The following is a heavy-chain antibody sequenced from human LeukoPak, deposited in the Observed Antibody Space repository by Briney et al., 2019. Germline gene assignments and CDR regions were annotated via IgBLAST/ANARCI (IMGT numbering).Heavy chain of an antibody. CDR3: ARILTYSYGLDY. V-gene: IGHV3-7*01. Sequence: PGGSLRLSCAASGFSFSSSWMAWVRQAPGKGLEWVANIKEDDSEIYYVDSVKGRFTASRDNAKNSLYLQMNSLRAEDTAVYYCARILTYSYGLDYWGQGILVTVSS. J-gene: IGHJ4*02. CDR2: IKEDDSEI. D-gene: IGHD5-18*01. CDR1: GFSFSSSW.